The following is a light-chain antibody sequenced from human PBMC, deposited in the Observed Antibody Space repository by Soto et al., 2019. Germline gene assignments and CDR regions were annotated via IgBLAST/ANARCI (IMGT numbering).Light chain of an antibody. CDR3: CSFARSITSYV. V-gene: IGLV2-23*01. Sequence: QSALTQPASVSGSPGQSITISCTGTSSDIGSSNLVSWYLQHPGKATKLIIYEGSRRPSGVSGRFSGTKSGNTASLTISGLPAEDEADYYCCSFARSITSYVFGTGTKVTVL. J-gene: IGLJ1*01. CDR1: SSDIGSSNL. CDR2: EGS.